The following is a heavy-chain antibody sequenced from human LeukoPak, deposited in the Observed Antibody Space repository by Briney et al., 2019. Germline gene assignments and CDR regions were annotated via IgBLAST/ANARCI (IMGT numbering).Heavy chain of an antibody. V-gene: IGHV3-23*01. J-gene: IGHJ4*02. D-gene: IGHD3-9*01. Sequence: PGGSLRLSCEAPGFTFGSHAMYWVRQAPGQGLEWVAGIFGSGGSPHYAESVKGRFTISRDNSKNTLYLQMNSLRAEDTAVYYCAKGGGHYDILTGYPMHFDYWGQGTLVTVSS. CDR3: AKGGGHYDILTGYPMHFDY. CDR1: GFTFGSHA. CDR2: IFGSGGSP.